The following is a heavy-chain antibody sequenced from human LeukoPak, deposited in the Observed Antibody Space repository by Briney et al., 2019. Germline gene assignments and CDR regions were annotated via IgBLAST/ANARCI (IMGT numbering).Heavy chain of an antibody. CDR1: GLTFSSFA. D-gene: IGHD4-23*01. CDR3: AKRGDGGKEMYYFDS. CDR2: IGGSSGNT. Sequence: GGSLRLSCAASGLTFSSFAMSWVRQAPGKGLEWVSTIGGSSGNTYYADSVKGRFTISRDNSKNTLYLQMNSLRADDTAVYYCAKRGDGGKEMYYFDSWGQGTLVTASS. J-gene: IGHJ4*02. V-gene: IGHV3-23*01.